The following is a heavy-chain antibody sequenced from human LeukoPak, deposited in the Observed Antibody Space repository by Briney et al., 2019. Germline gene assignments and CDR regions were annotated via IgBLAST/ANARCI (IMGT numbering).Heavy chain of an antibody. Sequence: PVGSVRLSCAASGFIFSTHGMHWVRQAPGTGLEWVGGMWDDGSREDYADSVKGRFTITRDMSKNTLNLQMNSLRVEDTAMFYCARDLSFGSLDFRGQGTLVTVSS. CDR2: MWDDGSRE. CDR1: GFIFSTHG. D-gene: IGHD1-26*01. J-gene: IGHJ4*02. V-gene: IGHV3-33*01. CDR3: ARDLSFGSLDF.